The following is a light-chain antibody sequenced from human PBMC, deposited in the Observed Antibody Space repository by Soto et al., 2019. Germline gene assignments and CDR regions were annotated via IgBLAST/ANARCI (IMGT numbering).Light chain of an antibody. CDR3: QHFGSSPPVI. Sequence: AQSPTPRSGSLVGRVHLTCRASQTISSWLAWYQQRRGLAPRLLVYGASKRAAGIPDRFRGSGSGSEFSLTISGLEPEDFAVYFCQHFGSSPPVIFGQGRRLEIK. J-gene: IGKJ5*01. CDR1: QTISSW. V-gene: IGKV3-20*01. CDR2: GAS.